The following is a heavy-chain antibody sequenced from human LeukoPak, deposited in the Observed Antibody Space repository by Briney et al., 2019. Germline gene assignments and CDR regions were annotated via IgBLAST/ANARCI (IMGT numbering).Heavy chain of an antibody. V-gene: IGHV3-30*18. J-gene: IGHJ6*02. CDR3: AKDRYGWKGPMDA. CDR2: TSYDGSNK. CDR1: GFTFNDYV. Sequence: GGSLRLSCVVSGFTFNDYVVHWVRQAPGKGLEWVAVTSYDGSNKYYADSVKGRFTISRDYSKNTLYLQMNSLRAEDTAVYYCAKDRYGWKGPMDAWGQGTTVTVSS. D-gene: IGHD1-1*01.